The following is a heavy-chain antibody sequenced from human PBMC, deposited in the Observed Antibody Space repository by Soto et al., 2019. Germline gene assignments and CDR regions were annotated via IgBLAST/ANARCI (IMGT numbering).Heavy chain of an antibody. CDR2: IFSNDEK. CDR1: GFSLSNARMG. V-gene: IGHV2-26*01. Sequence: SGPTLVNPTETLTLTCTVSGFSLSNARMGVSWIRQPPGKALEWLAHIFSNDEKSYSTSLKSRLTISKDTSKSQVVLTMTNMDPVDTATYYCARIPDAYYYYYYMDVWGKGTTVTVSS. CDR3: ARIPDAYYYYYYMDV. J-gene: IGHJ6*03. D-gene: IGHD2-2*01.